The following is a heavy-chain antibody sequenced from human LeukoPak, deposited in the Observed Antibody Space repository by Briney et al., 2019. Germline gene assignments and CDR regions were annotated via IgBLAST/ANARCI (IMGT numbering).Heavy chain of an antibody. CDR2: LYYGENS. CDR3: ARQLPTAAADTRGYFDY. D-gene: IGHD6-25*01. J-gene: IGHJ4*02. Sequence: PSETLSLTCTGSGGSISIISSSTYYWGWIRQAPGKGLEWIGSLYYGENSHYNPSLKSRATLSVDTSNNQFSLKLTSVTAADAAVYFCARQLPTAAADTRGYFDYWGQGTVVTVSS. V-gene: IGHV4-39*01. CDR1: GGSISIISSSTYY.